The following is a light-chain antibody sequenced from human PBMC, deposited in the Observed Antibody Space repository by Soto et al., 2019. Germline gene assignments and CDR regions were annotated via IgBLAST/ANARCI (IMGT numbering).Light chain of an antibody. CDR2: DVS. CDR1: SSDVGGYNY. Sequence: QSALTRPRSVSGSPGQSVTISCTGTSSDVGGYNYVSWYQQHPGKAPKLMIYDVSKRPSGVPDRFSGSKSGNTASLTISGLQAEDEADYYCCSYVGSYTFDVFGTGTKLTVL. J-gene: IGLJ1*01. V-gene: IGLV2-11*01. CDR3: CSYVGSYTFDV.